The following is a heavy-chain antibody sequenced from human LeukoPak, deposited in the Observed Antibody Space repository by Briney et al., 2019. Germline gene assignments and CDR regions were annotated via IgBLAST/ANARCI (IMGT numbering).Heavy chain of an antibody. D-gene: IGHD6-13*01. Sequence: SETLSLTCTVSGYSISSGYYWGWIRQPPGKGLEWIGEINHSGSTNYNPSLKSRVTISVDTSKNQFSLKLSSVTAADTAVYYCARGYSSSWYSRPKHWFDPWGQGTLVTVSS. CDR1: GYSISSGYY. V-gene: IGHV4-38-2*02. J-gene: IGHJ5*02. CDR3: ARGYSSSWYSRPKHWFDP. CDR2: INHSGST.